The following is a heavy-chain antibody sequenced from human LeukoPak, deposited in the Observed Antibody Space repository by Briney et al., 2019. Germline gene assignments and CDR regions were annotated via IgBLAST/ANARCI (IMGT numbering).Heavy chain of an antibody. Sequence: GGSLRLSCAASGFTFSGSAIHWVRQASGKGLEWLGRIRIKPDNYATAYAASVKGRFTISRDNAKNSLYLQLNSLRAEDTAVYYCARDLYSGLGILGYWGQGTLVTVSS. CDR2: IRIKPDNYAT. V-gene: IGHV3-73*01. CDR3: ARDLYSGLGILGY. J-gene: IGHJ4*02. D-gene: IGHD2-8*02. CDR1: GFTFSGSA.